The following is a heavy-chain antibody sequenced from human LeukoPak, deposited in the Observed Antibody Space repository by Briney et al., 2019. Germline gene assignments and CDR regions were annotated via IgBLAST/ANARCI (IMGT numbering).Heavy chain of an antibody. V-gene: IGHV3-21*04. J-gene: IGHJ4*02. Sequence: GGSLRLSCAASGFTFSSYSMNWVRQAPGKGLEWVSSISSSSSYIYYADSVKGRFTISRDNAKNSLYLQMNSLRAEDTAVYYCAKDRLYCSGGSCPEYYFDYWGQGTLVTVSS. CDR1: GFTFSSYS. CDR2: ISSSSSYI. CDR3: AKDRLYCSGGSCPEYYFDY. D-gene: IGHD2-15*01.